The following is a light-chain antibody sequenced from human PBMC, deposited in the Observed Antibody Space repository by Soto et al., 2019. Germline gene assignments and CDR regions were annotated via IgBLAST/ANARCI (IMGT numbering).Light chain of an antibody. V-gene: IGKV3D-7*01. CDR1: QTISGNY. CDR3: HQNYDLPWT. CDR2: GAS. Sequence: EIALTQSPASLSLSPGESVTLSCRTSQTISGNYLSWYQRRPGQAPRLLIFGASIRATDIPARFSGSGSGRYFTLAITSLEPEDFAVYYCHQNYDLPWTFGQGTKLEMK. J-gene: IGKJ2*02.